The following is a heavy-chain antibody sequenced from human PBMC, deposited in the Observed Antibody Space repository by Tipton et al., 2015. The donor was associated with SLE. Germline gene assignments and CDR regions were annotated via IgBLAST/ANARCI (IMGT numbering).Heavy chain of an antibody. CDR2: IKEDGSEK. Sequence: SLRLSCAASGFTLSNYWMTWFRQAPGKGLEWVANIKEDGSEKSYVDSVKGRFTISRDNAKNSWYLQMNNLRAEDTAVYYCATRQGSGWYQSFDYWGQGALVTVSS. CDR1: GFTLSNYW. J-gene: IGHJ4*02. D-gene: IGHD6-19*01. CDR3: ATRQGSGWYQSFDY. V-gene: IGHV3-7*01.